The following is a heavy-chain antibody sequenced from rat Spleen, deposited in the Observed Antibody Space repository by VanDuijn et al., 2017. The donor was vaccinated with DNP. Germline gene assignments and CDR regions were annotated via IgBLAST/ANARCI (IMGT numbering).Heavy chain of an antibody. V-gene: IGHV3-1*01. D-gene: IGHD1-11*01. CDR2: ISYSGST. CDR1: GYSITSNY. CDR3: ARLEFGGYTYYFDY. Sequence: VPLQESGPGLVKPSQSLSLTCSVTGYSITSNYWGWIRKFPGNKMEYIGHISYSGSTNYNPSLKSRISITRDTSRNHFFLQLNSVTTEDTATYYCARLEFGGYTYYFDYWGQGVMVTVSS. J-gene: IGHJ2*01.